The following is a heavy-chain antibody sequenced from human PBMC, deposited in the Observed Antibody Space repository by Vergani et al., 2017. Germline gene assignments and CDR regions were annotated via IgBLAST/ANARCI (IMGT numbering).Heavy chain of an antibody. V-gene: IGHV1-2*02. CDR3: ARVGTSSNRDYFDY. D-gene: IGHD2-2*01. CDR2: INPNSGGT. Sequence: QVQVVQSGAEVKKSGASVKVPCKTSGYTFTDYFMHWVRQAPGQGLEWMGWINPNSGGTNYAQKFQGRVTMTRDTSISTAYMELSNLRSDDTAVYYCARVGTSSNRDYFDYWGQGTLVTVSS. CDR1: GYTFTDYF. J-gene: IGHJ4*02.